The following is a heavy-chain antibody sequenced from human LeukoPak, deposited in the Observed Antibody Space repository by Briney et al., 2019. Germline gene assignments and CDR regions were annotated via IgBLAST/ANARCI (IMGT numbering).Heavy chain of an antibody. Sequence: GESLKISCKGSGYSFNTYWIGWVRQMPGKGLEWMGIIYPGDSDTKYSPSFQGQVTISADKSISTAYLQWSSLKASDTAMYYCARLVGVGATIDAFDIWGQGTMVTVSS. J-gene: IGHJ3*02. CDR1: GYSFNTYW. V-gene: IGHV5-51*01. CDR2: IYPGDSDT. D-gene: IGHD1-26*01. CDR3: ARLVGVGATIDAFDI.